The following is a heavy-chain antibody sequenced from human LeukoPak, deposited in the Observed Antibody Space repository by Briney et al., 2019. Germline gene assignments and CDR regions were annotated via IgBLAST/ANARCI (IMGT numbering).Heavy chain of an antibody. D-gene: IGHD3-22*01. CDR3: ARAGSYYYDSSGYYR. CDR1: GGSFSGYY. Sequence: SETLSLTCAVYGGSFSGYYWSWIRQPPGKGLEWIGEINHSGSTNYNPSLKSRVTISVDTSKNQFSLKLSSVTAADTAVYYCARAGSYYYDSSGYYRWGQGTLVTVSS. CDR2: INHSGST. J-gene: IGHJ5*02. V-gene: IGHV4-34*01.